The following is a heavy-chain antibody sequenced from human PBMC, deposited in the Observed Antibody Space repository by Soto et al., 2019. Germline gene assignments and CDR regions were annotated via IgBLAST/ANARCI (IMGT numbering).Heavy chain of an antibody. J-gene: IGHJ6*02. Sequence: PGESLKISCKGSGYSFTSYWIGWVRQMPGKGLEWMGIIYPGDSDTRYSPSFQGQVTISADKSISTAYLQWSSLKASDTAMYYCARNRYGDYAVNYYHYYGMDVWGQGTTVTVSS. CDR3: ARNRYGDYAVNYYHYYGMDV. CDR2: IYPGDSDT. D-gene: IGHD4-17*01. V-gene: IGHV5-51*01. CDR1: GYSFTSYW.